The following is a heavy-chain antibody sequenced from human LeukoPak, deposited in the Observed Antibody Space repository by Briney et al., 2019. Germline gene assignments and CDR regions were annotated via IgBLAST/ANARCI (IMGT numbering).Heavy chain of an antibody. Sequence: ASVKVSCKASGYTFTSYGISWVRQAPGQGLEWMGWISAYNGNTNYAQKLQGRVTMTTDTSTSTAYMELRSLRSDDTAVYYCATVSIVVVPAAGGAYWFDPWGQGTLVTVSS. D-gene: IGHD2-2*01. CDR3: ATVSIVVVPAAGGAYWFDP. CDR2: ISAYNGNT. J-gene: IGHJ5*02. V-gene: IGHV1-18*01. CDR1: GYTFTSYG.